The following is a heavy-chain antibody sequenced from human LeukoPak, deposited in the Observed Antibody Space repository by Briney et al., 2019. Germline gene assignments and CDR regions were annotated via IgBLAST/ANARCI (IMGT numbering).Heavy chain of an antibody. J-gene: IGHJ4*02. CDR3: AKDRRGPSTGWRLFLDY. D-gene: IGHD6-19*01. Sequence: GGSLRLSCAASGFTFGSYAVSWVRQAPGKGLEWVSAISGSGTNTYYADSVKGRFTISRDNSKNTLYLQMNSLRADDTAVYYCAKDRRGPSTGWRLFLDYWGQGTLVTVSS. CDR1: GFTFGSYA. V-gene: IGHV3-23*01. CDR2: ISGSGTNT.